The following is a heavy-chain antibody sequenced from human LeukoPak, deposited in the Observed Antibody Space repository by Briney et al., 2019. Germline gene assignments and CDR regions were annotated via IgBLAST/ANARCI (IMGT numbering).Heavy chain of an antibody. CDR2: ISSSSSYI. CDR1: GFTFSSYS. J-gene: IGHJ6*03. V-gene: IGHV3-21*01. Sequence: GGSLRLSCAASGFTFSSYSMNWVRQAPGKGLEWVSSISSSSSYIYYADSVKGRFTISRDNAKNTLYLQMNSLRAEDTAVYYCARLRGGYSYGGGYGGDYYMDVWGKGTTVTVSS. CDR3: ARLRGGYSYGGGYGGDYYMDV. D-gene: IGHD5-18*01.